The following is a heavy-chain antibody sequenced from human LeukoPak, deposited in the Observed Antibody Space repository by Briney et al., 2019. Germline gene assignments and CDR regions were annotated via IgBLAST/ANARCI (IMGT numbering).Heavy chain of an antibody. J-gene: IGHJ4*02. V-gene: IGHV3-30*14. CDR1: GFTFRNYA. CDR3: ARFYANEWELPH. CDR2: ISCDGSNK. Sequence: GGSLRLSCEASGFTFRNYAMHWVRQAPGKGLEWVALISCDGSNKYYADSVKGRFTISRDNSKNTLYLQMNSLRAEDTAVYYCARFYANEWELPHWGQGTLVTVSS. D-gene: IGHD1-26*01.